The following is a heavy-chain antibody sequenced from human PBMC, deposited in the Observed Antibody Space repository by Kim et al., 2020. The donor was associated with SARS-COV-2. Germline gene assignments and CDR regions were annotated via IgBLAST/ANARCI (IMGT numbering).Heavy chain of an antibody. V-gene: IGHV1-69*13. CDR1: GGTFSSYA. D-gene: IGHD4-4*01. CDR2: IIPIFGTA. CDR3: ARGGRAYTLRGYFDL. J-gene: IGHJ2*01. Sequence: SVKVSCKASGGTFSSYAISWVRQAPGQGLEWMGGIIPIFGTANYAQKFQGRVTITADESTSTAYMELSSLRSEDTAVYYCARGGRAYTLRGYFDLWGRGTLVTVSS.